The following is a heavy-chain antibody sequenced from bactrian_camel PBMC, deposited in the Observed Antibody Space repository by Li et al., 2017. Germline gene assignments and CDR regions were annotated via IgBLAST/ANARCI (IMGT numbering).Heavy chain of an antibody. CDR3: AEGRGSRGEHRYSPNY. CDR2: IRHSGGET. J-gene: IGHJ4*01. CDR1: GDTISRLY. D-gene: IGHD6*01. Sequence: HVQLVESGGNSVQAGGSLRLSCVVPGDTISRLYMAWFRQAPGQEREGVAAIRHSGGETWYAGSVKGRFTISQDSARNTVYLQMNNLQPEDTATYYCAEGRGSRGEHRYSPNYWGQGTQVTVS. V-gene: IGHV3-3*01.